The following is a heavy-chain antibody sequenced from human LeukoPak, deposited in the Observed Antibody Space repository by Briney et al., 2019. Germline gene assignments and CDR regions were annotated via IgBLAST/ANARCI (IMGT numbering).Heavy chain of an antibody. J-gene: IGHJ6*02. Sequence: GGSLRLSCVASGFIFNNHGMHWVRQAPGKGLEWVAVISYDGNNKYYTDSVKGRFAISRDNPRNTLYLQMNSLRAEDAAVYYCARDRSMYFYGMDVWGQGTTVTVSS. V-gene: IGHV3-30*03. CDR2: ISYDGNNK. CDR1: GFIFNNHG. CDR3: ARDRSMYFYGMDV.